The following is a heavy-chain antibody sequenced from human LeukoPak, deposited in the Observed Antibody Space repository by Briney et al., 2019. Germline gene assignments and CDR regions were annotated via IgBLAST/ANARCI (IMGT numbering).Heavy chain of an antibody. D-gene: IGHD5-18*01. CDR3: AHQSMVTGDAFDI. J-gene: IGHJ3*02. Sequence: SETLSLTCTVSGGSISTSNYYWGWIRQPPGKGLEWIGNIFYSGSTYYGPSLKSRLTISLDTSRNQFSLKLSSVTAADTAVYYCAHQSMVTGDAFDIWGQGTMVTVSS. CDR1: GGSISTSNYY. V-gene: IGHV4-39*07. CDR2: IFYSGST.